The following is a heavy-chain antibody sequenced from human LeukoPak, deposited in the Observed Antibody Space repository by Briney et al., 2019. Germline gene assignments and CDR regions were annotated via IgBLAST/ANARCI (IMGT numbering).Heavy chain of an antibody. Sequence: PSETLSLTCAVYGGSFSGYYWSWIRQPPGKGLEWIGEINHSGSTNYNPSLKSRVTISVGTSKNQFSLKLSSVTAADTAVYYCARATPDIRTYYFDYWGQGTLVTVSS. V-gene: IGHV4-34*01. CDR2: INHSGST. J-gene: IGHJ4*02. CDR1: GGSFSGYY. D-gene: IGHD5-12*01. CDR3: ARATPDIRTYYFDY.